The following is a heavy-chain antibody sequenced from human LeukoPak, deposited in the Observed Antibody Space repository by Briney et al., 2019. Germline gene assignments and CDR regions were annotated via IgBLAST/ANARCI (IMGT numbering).Heavy chain of an antibody. V-gene: IGHV1-2*02. CDR2: INPNSGGT. CDR1: GYTFTGYY. D-gene: IGHD3-9*01. CDR3: ARGSWLFPYYYGMDV. Sequence: ASVKVSCKASGYTFTGYYMHWVRQAPGQGLEWMGWINPNSGGTNYAQKFQGRVTMTRDTSISTAYMELSRLRSDDTAVCYCARGSWLFPYYYGMDVWGQGTTVTVSS. J-gene: IGHJ6*02.